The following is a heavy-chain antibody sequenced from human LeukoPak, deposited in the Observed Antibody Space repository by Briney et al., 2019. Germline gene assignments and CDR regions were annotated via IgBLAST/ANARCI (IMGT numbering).Heavy chain of an antibody. CDR1: GFTFSSYA. CDR3: AKERYYDFWSGYISPYYFDY. D-gene: IGHD3-3*01. CDR2: ISGSGDST. Sequence: PGGSLRLSCAASGFTFSSYAMSWVRQAPGKGLEWVSAISGSGDSTYYADSVKGRFTISRDNSKNTLYLQMNSLRAEDTAVYYCAKERYYDFWSGYISPYYFDYWGQGTLVTVSS. V-gene: IGHV3-23*01. J-gene: IGHJ4*02.